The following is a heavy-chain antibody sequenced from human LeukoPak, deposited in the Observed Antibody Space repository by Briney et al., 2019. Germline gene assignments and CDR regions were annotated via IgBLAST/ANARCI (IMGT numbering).Heavy chain of an antibody. CDR2: IYYSGST. CDR1: GGSISSYY. D-gene: IGHD2-2*01. CDR3: ARMVSYQLPQPGYFDY. J-gene: IGHJ4*02. V-gene: IGHV4-59*01. Sequence: SETLSLTCTVSGGSISSYYWSWTRQPPGKGLEWIGYIYYSGSTNYNPSLKSRVTISVDTSKNQFSLKLSSVTAADTAVYYCARMVSYQLPQPGYFDYWGQGTLVTVSS.